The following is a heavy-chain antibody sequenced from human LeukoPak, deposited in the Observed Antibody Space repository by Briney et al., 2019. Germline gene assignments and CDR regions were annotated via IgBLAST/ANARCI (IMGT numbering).Heavy chain of an antibody. J-gene: IGHJ4*02. V-gene: IGHV3-43*02. Sequence: GGSLRLSCAASGFTFDDYAMHWVRQAPGKGLEWVSLIGGDGGSTYYADSVKGRFTISRDNSKNSLFLQMKSLRTDYTALYYCVKEPHYYDRSGYFWGQGILVTVSS. D-gene: IGHD3-22*01. CDR1: GFTFDDYA. CDR2: IGGDGGST. CDR3: VKEPHYYDRSGYF.